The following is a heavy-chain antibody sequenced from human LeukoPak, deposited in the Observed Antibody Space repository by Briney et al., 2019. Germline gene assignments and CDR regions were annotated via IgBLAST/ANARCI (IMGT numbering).Heavy chain of an antibody. Sequence: ASVKVSCKASGYTFTSYDINWVRQATGQGLEWMGWMNPNSGNTGYAQKFQGRVTITRNTSISTAYMELSSLRSDDTAVYYCAREREDTSGAFDIWGQGTMVTVSS. CDR1: GYTFTSYD. D-gene: IGHD2-15*01. V-gene: IGHV1-8*03. J-gene: IGHJ3*02. CDR2: MNPNSGNT. CDR3: AREREDTSGAFDI.